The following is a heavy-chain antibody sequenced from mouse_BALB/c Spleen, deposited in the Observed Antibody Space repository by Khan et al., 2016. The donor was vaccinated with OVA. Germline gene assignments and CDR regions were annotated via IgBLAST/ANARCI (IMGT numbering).Heavy chain of an antibody. Sequence: QIQLVQSGPEVKKPGETVKISCKASGHTFTKFGMNWVKQAPGKGLKWMGWINTYTGEPTYADDFNGRFAFSLETSASTAYLQIHNLKNEDTATYFCARPPYFSFVLDNWAQGTSVAISS. J-gene: IGHJ4*01. CDR1: GHTFTKFG. CDR2: INTYTGEP. V-gene: IGHV9-3-1*01. CDR3: ARPPYFSFVLDN. D-gene: IGHD2-10*01.